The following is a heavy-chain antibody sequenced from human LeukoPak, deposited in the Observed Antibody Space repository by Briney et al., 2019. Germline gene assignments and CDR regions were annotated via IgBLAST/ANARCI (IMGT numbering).Heavy chain of an antibody. CDR3: ARGTVEYDSSGYNWFDP. Sequence: SVKVSCKASGGTFSSYAISWVRQAPGQGLEWTGGIIPIFGTANYAQKFQGRVTITTDESTSTAYMELSSLRSEDTAVYYCARGTVEYDSSGYNWFDPWGQGTLVTVSS. CDR1: GGTFSSYA. V-gene: IGHV1-69*05. J-gene: IGHJ5*02. CDR2: IIPIFGTA. D-gene: IGHD3-22*01.